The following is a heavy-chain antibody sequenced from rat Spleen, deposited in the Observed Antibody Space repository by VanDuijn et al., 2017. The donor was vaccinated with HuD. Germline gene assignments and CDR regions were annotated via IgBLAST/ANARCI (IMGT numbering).Heavy chain of an antibody. CDR2: IRTKPNNYAT. Sequence: VQLVESGGGLVQSKESLKISCAASGFTFSNAAMYWVRQAPGKGLEWVARIRTKPNNYATYYADSVKGRFTISRDDSKSMVYLQMDNLKTEDTAMYYCTADGNSLFDYWGQGVMVTVSS. D-gene: IGHD1-11*01. V-gene: IGHV10-5*01. CDR1: GFTFSNAA. CDR3: TADGNSLFDY. J-gene: IGHJ2*01.